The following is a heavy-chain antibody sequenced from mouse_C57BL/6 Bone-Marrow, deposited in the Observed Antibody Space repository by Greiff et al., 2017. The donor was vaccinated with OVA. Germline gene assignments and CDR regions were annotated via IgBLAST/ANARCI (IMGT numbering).Heavy chain of an antibody. J-gene: IGHJ4*01. D-gene: IGHD1-1*01. CDR1: GYTFTNYW. CDR3: ARSGDYYGSSYDYAMDY. V-gene: IGHV1-63*01. CDR2: IYPGGGYT. Sequence: QVQLKESGAELVRPGTSVKMSCKASGYTFTNYWIGWAKQRPGHGLEWIGDIYPGGGYTKYNEKFKGKATLTADKSSSTAYMQFSSLTSEDSAIYYCARSGDYYGSSYDYAMDYWGQGTSVTVSS.